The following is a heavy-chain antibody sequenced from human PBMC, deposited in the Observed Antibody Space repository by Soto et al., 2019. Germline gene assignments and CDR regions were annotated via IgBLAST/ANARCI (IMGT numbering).Heavy chain of an antibody. CDR3: TTETEGLYYDYMGV. J-gene: IGHJ6*03. CDR1: GFTFSNAW. Sequence: EVQLVESGGGLVKPGGSLRLSCAASGFTFSNAWMSWVRQAPGKGLEWVGRIKSKTDGGTTDYAAPVKGRFTISRDDSKNTLYLQMTSLKTEDTAVYYCTTETEGLYYDYMGVWGKGTTVTVSS. CDR2: IKSKTDGGTT. V-gene: IGHV3-15*01.